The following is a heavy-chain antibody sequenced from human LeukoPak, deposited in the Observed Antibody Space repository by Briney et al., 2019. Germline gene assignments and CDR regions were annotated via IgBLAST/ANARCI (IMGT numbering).Heavy chain of an antibody. CDR3: AKEYSSSPGGSPFDY. D-gene: IGHD6-6*01. V-gene: IGHV3-30*02. CDR1: GFTFSSYG. CDR2: IRYDGSNK. J-gene: IGHJ4*02. Sequence: PGGSLRLSCAASGFTFSSYGMHWVRQAPGKGLEWVAFIRYDGSNKYYADSVKGRFTISRDNSKNTLYLQMNSLRAGDTAVYYCAKEYSSSPGGSPFDYWGQGTLVTVSS.